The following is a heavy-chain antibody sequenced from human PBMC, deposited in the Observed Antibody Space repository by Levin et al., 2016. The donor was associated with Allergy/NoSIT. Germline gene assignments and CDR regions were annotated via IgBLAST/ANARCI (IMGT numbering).Heavy chain of an antibody. V-gene: IGHV3-53*01. CDR1: GFTFSNYA. CDR2: IYAGGSK. Sequence: GGSLRLSCVASGFTFSNYAMSWVRQAPGKGLEWVSVIYAGGSKYYADSVQGRFTISKDYVKNTVSLQMNNLRAGDTAVYYCARGIATRDYYFYMDVWGTGSTVTVSS. D-gene: IGHD2-21*01. J-gene: IGHJ6*03. CDR3: ARGIATRDYYFYMDV.